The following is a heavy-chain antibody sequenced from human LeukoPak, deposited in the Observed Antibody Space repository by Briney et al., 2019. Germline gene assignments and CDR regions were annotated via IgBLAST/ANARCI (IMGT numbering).Heavy chain of an antibody. CDR3: ARDPIAAAEYNWFDP. CDR2: ISSSSSYI. CDR1: GFTFSSYA. D-gene: IGHD6-13*01. Sequence: GGSLRLSCAASGFTFSSYAMSWVRQAPGKGLEWVSSISSSSSYIYYADSVKGRFTISRDNAKNSLYLQMNSLRAEDTAVYYCARDPIAAAEYNWFDPWGQGTLVTVSS. J-gene: IGHJ5*02. V-gene: IGHV3-21*01.